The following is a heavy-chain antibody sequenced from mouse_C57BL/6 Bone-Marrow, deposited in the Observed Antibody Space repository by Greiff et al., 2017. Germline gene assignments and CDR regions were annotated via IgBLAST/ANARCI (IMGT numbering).Heavy chain of an antibody. CDR2: IDPSDSYT. Sequence: QVQLQQPGAELVMPGASVTLSCKASGYTFTSYWMHWVKQRPGQGLEWIGEIDPSDSYTNYNQKFKGKSTLTVDKSSSTAYMPLSSLTSEDSAVYYGARARTYYAMDYWGQGTSVTVSS. CDR3: ARARTYYAMDY. V-gene: IGHV1-69*01. J-gene: IGHJ4*01. CDR1: GYTFTSYW.